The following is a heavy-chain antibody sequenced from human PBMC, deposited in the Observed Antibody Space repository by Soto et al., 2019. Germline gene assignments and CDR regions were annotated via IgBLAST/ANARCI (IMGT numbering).Heavy chain of an antibody. CDR1: GGTFSSYA. J-gene: IGHJ6*02. CDR3: ARVARVGATDGYYYGMDV. Sequence: SVKVSCKASGGTFSSYAISWVRQAPGQGLEWMGGIIPIFGTANYAQKFQGRVTITADESTSTAYMELSSLRSEDTAVYYCARVARVGATDGYYYGMDVWGQGTTVTAP. CDR2: IIPIFGTA. V-gene: IGHV1-69*13. D-gene: IGHD1-26*01.